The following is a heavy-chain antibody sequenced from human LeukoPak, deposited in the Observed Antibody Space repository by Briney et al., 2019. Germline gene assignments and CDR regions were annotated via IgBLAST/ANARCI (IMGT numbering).Heavy chain of an antibody. J-gene: IGHJ5*02. CDR1: GFTFSSYS. CDR2: ISSSSSYI. CDR3: ARGVVAVPAARWFDP. V-gene: IGHV3-21*01. Sequence: GGSLRLSCAASGFTFSSYSMNWVRQAPGKGLEWVTSISSSSSYIYYADSVKGRFTISRDNAKNSLYLQMNSLRAEDTAVYYCARGVVAVPAARWFDPWGQGSLVTVSS. D-gene: IGHD2-2*01.